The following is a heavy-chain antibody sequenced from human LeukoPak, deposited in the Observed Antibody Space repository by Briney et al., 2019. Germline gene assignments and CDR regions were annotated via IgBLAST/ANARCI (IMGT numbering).Heavy chain of an antibody. V-gene: IGHV3-7*01. D-gene: IGHD4-17*01. Sequence: GGALRLSCAASGFTFSNAGMSWVRQAPGKGVEGVAAISQDGSQKYYVDSVKGRFTISRDNAKNSLYLQMDSLRAEDTAVYYCARESGSVTSEVDFDYWGQGTLVTVSS. CDR3: ARESGSVTSEVDFDY. CDR2: ISQDGSQK. CDR1: GFTFSNAG. J-gene: IGHJ4*02.